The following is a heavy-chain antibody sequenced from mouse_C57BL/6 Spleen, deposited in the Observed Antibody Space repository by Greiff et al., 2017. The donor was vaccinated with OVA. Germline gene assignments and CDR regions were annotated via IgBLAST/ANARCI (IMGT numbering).Heavy chain of an antibody. CDR2: IDPSDSYT. CDR1: GYTFTSYW. Sequence: QVQLQQPGAELVMPGASVKLSCKASGYTFTSYWMHWVKQRPGQGLEWIGEIDPSDSYTNYNQKFKGKSTLTVDKSSSTAYMQLSSLTSEDSAVYYCARRDYSNHDGDYAMDYWGQGTSVTVSS. D-gene: IGHD2-5*01. CDR3: ARRDYSNHDGDYAMDY. V-gene: IGHV1-69*01. J-gene: IGHJ4*01.